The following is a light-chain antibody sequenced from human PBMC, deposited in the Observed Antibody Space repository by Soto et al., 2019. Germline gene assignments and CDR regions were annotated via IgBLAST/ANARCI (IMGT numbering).Light chain of an antibody. CDR1: QGISSY. CDR2: AAS. J-gene: IGKJ4*01. V-gene: IGKV1-8*01. Sequence: AIRMTQSPSSLSSSTGDRVTITCRASQGISSYLAWYQQKPGKAPNLLIYAASTLQSGVPSRFSGSGSGTDFTLTISCLQSEDFATYYCQQYYSYLLTFGGGTKVEIK. CDR3: QQYYSYLLT.